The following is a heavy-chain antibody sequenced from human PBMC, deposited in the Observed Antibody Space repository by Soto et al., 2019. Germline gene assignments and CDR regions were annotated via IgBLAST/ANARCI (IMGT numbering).Heavy chain of an antibody. V-gene: IGHV3-23*01. CDR2: ISGSGGST. J-gene: IGHJ4*02. CDR1: GFTFSSYA. CDR3: AVAPTRNYFDY. Sequence: GGSLRLSCAASGFTFSSYAMSWVRQAPGKGLEWVSAISGSGGSTYYADSVKGRFTISRDNSKNTLYRQMNSLRAEDTAVYYCAVAPTRNYFDYWGQGTLVTVSS.